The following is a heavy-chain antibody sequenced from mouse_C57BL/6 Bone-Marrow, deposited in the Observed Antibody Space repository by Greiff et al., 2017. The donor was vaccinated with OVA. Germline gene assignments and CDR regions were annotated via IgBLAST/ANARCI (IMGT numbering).Heavy chain of an antibody. Sequence: QVQLQQSGAELVRPGASVTLSCKASGYTFTDYEMHWVKQTPVHGLEWIGAIDPETGGTAYNQKFKGKAILTADKSSSTAYMELRSLTSADSAVDYCTRGYSNYYGMDYWGQGTSVTVSS. J-gene: IGHJ4*01. D-gene: IGHD2-5*01. CDR2: IDPETGGT. V-gene: IGHV1-15*01. CDR1: GYTFTDYE. CDR3: TRGYSNYYGMDY.